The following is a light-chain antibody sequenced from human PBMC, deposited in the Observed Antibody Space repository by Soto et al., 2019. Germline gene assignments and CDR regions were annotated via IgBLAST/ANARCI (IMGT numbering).Light chain of an antibody. CDR1: QSISSGY. Sequence: ETVLTQSPGTLSLSPGERATLSCRASQSISSGYLAWYQQRPGQAPRLLISGASNRATGIPDRFSGSGSGTDFTLTISRLEPEDFAVYYCQQYGGSPLVTFGGVTKVEIK. CDR3: QQYGGSPLVT. CDR2: GAS. J-gene: IGKJ4*01. V-gene: IGKV3-20*01.